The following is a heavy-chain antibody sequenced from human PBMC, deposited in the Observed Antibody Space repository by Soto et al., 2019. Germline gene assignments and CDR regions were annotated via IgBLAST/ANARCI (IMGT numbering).Heavy chain of an antibody. CDR2: IYYSGST. V-gene: IGHV4-59*08. Sequence: SETLSLTCTVSGGSISRYYWNWIRQPPGKGLEWIGYIYYSGSTNYNPSLKSRVTISVDTSKNQFSLKLSSVTAADTAVYYCARLTPGYSSGWFIDYWGQGTLVTVSS. CDR1: GGSISRYY. D-gene: IGHD6-19*01. CDR3: ARLTPGYSSGWFIDY. J-gene: IGHJ4*02.